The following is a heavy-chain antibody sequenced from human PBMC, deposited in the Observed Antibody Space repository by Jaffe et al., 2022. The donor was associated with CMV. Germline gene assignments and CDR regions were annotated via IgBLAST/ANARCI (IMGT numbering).Heavy chain of an antibody. V-gene: IGHV1-2*02. CDR2: INTNSGGGT. J-gene: IGHJ5*01. CDR3: TRDMYMIQFDS. D-gene: IGHD3-16*01. CDR1: GYTFSAYY. Sequence: QVQLVQSGAEVKKPGASVKVSCKTSGYTFSAYYIHWVRQAPGQGLEWMGWINTNSGGGTKYAQKFQGRVTVTRDTSISTAYMELSRLTSDDTAVYYCTRDMYMIQFDSWGQGTLVTVSS.